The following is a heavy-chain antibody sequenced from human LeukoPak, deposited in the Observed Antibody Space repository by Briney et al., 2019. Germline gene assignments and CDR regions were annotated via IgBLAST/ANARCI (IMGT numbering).Heavy chain of an antibody. D-gene: IGHD4-17*01. CDR2: IFHSGGT. CDR1: GGSISSGAYY. Sequence: SQTLSLTCTVSGGSISSGAYYWTWIRQHPGKGLEWIGNIFHSGGTYYNPSLKSRVSISVDTSKNQFSLKLNSVTAADTALYFCARRSDYGDYFDYWGQGTLVTVSS. V-gene: IGHV4-31*03. CDR3: ARRSDYGDYFDY. J-gene: IGHJ4*02.